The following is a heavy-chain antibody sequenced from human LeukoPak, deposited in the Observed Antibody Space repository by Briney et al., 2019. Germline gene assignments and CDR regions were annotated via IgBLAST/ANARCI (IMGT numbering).Heavy chain of an antibody. D-gene: IGHD3-10*01. V-gene: IGHV5-51*01. J-gene: IGHJ6*03. CDR3: ARLSGVKDYYNYMDV. Sequence: GESLKISCKGSGYRFTKSWIGWVRQMPGKGLEWMGIIYPGDSTTRYSPSFQGQVTISADKSVGTAYLQWNSLKTSDTAMYFCARLSGVKDYYNYMDVWGKGTTVTVSS. CDR2: IYPGDSTT. CDR1: GYRFTKSW.